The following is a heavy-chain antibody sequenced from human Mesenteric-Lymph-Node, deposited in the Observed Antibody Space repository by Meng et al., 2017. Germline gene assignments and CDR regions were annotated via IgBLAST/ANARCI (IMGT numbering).Heavy chain of an antibody. CDR1: GLNISSNY. J-gene: IGHJ4*02. CDR3: AREKTTVTTYFDY. D-gene: IGHD4-17*01. V-gene: IGHV3-66*03. CDR2: IYSCGST. Sequence: QLVWSGGGLLQPGGFLRLSSAACGLNISSNYMSWVRQVPGRWLEWVSVIYSCGSTYYADSVKGRFTISRDNSKNTLYLQMNSLRAEDTAVYYCAREKTTVTTYFDYWGQGTLVTVSS.